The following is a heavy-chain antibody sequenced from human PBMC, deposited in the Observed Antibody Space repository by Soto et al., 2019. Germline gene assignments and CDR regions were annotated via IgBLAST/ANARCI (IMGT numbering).Heavy chain of an antibody. CDR1: GGRFNWES. J-gene: IGHJ2*01. CDR3: ARDGYDVWSGHNVQYFDL. V-gene: IGHV1-69*01. D-gene: IGHD3-3*01. CDR2: ITPIYRKT. Sequence: QVQLVQSGAEVKKPGSSVKVSCKASGGRFNWESISWLRQAPGQGLEWMGGITPIYRKTNYAQKFQGRVTISADASTGTAYMELSSLRSEDTAVYYCARDGYDVWSGHNVQYFDLWGRGTLVSVSS.